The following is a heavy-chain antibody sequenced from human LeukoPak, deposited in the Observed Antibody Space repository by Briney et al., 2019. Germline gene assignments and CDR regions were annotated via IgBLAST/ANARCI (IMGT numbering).Heavy chain of an antibody. J-gene: IGHJ5*02. D-gene: IGHD4-17*01. V-gene: IGHV4-38-2*02. CDR1: GYSISTGYY. CDR2: IYHSGST. CDR3: ASQTTTVTSNWFDP. Sequence: SETLSLTCTVSGYSISTGYYWDWIRQPPGKGLEWIGSIYHSGSTYYNPSLKSRVTISVDTSKNQFSLKLSSVTAADTAVYYCASQTTTVTSNWFDPWGQGTLVTVSS.